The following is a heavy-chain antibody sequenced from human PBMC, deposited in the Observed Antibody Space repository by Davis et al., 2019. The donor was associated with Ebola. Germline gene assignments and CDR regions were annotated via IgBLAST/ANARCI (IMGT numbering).Heavy chain of an antibody. V-gene: IGHV4-34*01. D-gene: IGHD1-26*01. CDR1: GGSFSGYY. CDR3: ARQGKELLYWRTLDY. CDR2: INHSGST. J-gene: IGHJ4*02. Sequence: MPSETLSLTCAVYGGSFSGYYWSWIRQPPGKGLEWIGEINHSGSTNYNPSLKSRVTISVDTSKNQFSLKLSSVTAADTAVYYCARQGKELLYWRTLDYWGQGTLVTVSS.